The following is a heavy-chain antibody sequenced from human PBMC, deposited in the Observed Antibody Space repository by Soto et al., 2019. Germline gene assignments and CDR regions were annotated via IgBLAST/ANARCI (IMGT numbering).Heavy chain of an antibody. CDR3: ARDYRALPPAAPRYSFAP. CDR2: THNSGST. D-gene: IGHD2-2*01. CDR1: GCPVSSYC. V-gene: IGHV4-59*02. Sequence: PSEPLSLTCSVSGCPVSSYCWNWIRQPPGRGLEWIGYTHNSGSTSYNPSLKSRVTISVDTSKNQFSLKLSSVTAADTAVYYCARDYRALPPAAPRYSFAPRGQGPLVAVS. J-gene: IGHJ5*02.